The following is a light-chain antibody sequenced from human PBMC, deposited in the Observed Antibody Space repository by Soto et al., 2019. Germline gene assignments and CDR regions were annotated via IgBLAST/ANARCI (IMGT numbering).Light chain of an antibody. CDR2: GSS. Sequence: EVVMTQSPATLSVSPGGRATLSCRASQSVSSDLAWYQQKPGQAPRLLIYGSSTRATGVPDRFTGSGSGTEFTLTISSLQSEDCAVHYCQQYNNWPPYTFGQGTKLEIK. CDR1: QSVSSD. V-gene: IGKV3-15*01. CDR3: QQYNNWPPYT. J-gene: IGKJ2*01.